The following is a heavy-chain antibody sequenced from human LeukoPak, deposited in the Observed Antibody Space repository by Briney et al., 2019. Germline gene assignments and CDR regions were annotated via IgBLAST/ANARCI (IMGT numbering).Heavy chain of an antibody. CDR1: GGSISSSTYY. CDR2: IYYSGST. CDR3: ARGRVISYYYDSSGYYFDY. Sequence: SETLSLTCTVSGGSISSSTYYWGWIRQPPGKGLEWIGSIYYSGSTYYNPSLKSRVTISAATSKNQFSLKLSSVTAADTAVYYCARGRVISYYYDSSGYYFDYWGQGTLVTVSS. D-gene: IGHD3-22*01. V-gene: IGHV4-39*01. J-gene: IGHJ4*02.